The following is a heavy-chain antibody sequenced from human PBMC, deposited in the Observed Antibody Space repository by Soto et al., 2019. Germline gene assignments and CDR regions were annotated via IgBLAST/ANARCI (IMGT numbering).Heavy chain of an antibody. D-gene: IGHD6-13*01. CDR1: GGSFSGYY. CDR2: INHSGST. V-gene: IGHV4-34*01. Sequence: KASETLSLTCAVYGGSFSGYYWSWIRQPPGKGLEWIGEINHSGSTNYNPSLKSRVTISVDTSKNQFSLKLSSVTAADTVVYYCATQVAAGHWFDPWGQGTLVTVSP. CDR3: ATQVAAGHWFDP. J-gene: IGHJ5*02.